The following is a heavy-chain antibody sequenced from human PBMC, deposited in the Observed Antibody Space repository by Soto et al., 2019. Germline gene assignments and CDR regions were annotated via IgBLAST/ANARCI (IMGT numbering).Heavy chain of an antibody. Sequence: GESLKISCKGSGYSFTSYWIGWVRQMPGKSLEKMGIIYPGDSDTRYSPSFQGQVTISADKSIPTAYFQWTSWKASDTATYYCAAAMGVTGSAYFHHGGQGTRVTVPQ. V-gene: IGHV5-51*01. J-gene: IGHJ1*01. CDR1: GYSFTSYW. D-gene: IGHD2-21*02. CDR2: IYPGDSDT. CDR3: AAAMGVTGSAYFHH.